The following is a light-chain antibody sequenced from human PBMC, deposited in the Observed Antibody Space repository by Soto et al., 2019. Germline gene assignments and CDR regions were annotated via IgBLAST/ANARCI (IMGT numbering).Light chain of an antibody. CDR1: SSDVGGYNY. V-gene: IGLV2-11*01. Sequence: QSALTQPRSVSGSPGQSVTISCTGTSSDVGGYNYVSWYQQHPGKAPKLIIYDVSKRPSGVPDRLSGSKSGNTASLTISGLQAEDEADYYCCSFARSYTLVFGGGTKLTVL. CDR3: CSFARSYTLV. CDR2: DVS. J-gene: IGLJ3*02.